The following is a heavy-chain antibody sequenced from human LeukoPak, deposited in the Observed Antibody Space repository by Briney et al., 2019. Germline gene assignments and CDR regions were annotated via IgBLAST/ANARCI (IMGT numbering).Heavy chain of an antibody. Sequence: GGSLRLSCVASGFSFSGYSMNWVRQAPGKGLDWVSYISSGSRTIFYGDSVKGRFTISRDNAKNSLYLQMNSLRAEDTAVYYCARYSSTMGANWFDPWGQGTLVTVSS. D-gene: IGHD2-2*01. J-gene: IGHJ5*02. CDR2: ISSGSRTI. CDR1: GFSFSGYS. CDR3: ARYSSTMGANWFDP. V-gene: IGHV3-48*04.